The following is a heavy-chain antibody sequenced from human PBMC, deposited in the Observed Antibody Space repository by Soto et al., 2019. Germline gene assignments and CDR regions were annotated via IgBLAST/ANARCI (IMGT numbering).Heavy chain of an antibody. CDR1: GFTFTTHW. CDR3: ARHNYWTFDP. J-gene: IGHJ5*02. Sequence: EMQLVESGGGLAQPGGSLRLSYAASGFTFTTHWMTWVRQAPGKGLEWVATIKKDGSEKLYVDSVKGRFTISRDNAKSSVYLQMSSLRVEDTAIYYCARHNYWTFDPWGQGTLVTVSS. CDR2: IKKDGSEK. D-gene: IGHD1-1*01. V-gene: IGHV3-7*01.